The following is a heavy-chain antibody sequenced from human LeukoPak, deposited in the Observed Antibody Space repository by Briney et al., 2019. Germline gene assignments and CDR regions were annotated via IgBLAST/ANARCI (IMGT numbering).Heavy chain of an antibody. V-gene: IGHV3-64*01. CDR2: ISSNGGST. Sequence: QAGGSLRLSCAASGFTFSSYAMHWVRQAPGKGLEYVSAISSNGGSTYYANSVKGRFTISRDNSKNTLYLQMGSLRAEDMAVYYCARVGSSGWYYFDYWGQGTLVTVSS. CDR1: GFTFSSYA. CDR3: ARVGSSGWYYFDY. J-gene: IGHJ4*02. D-gene: IGHD6-19*01.